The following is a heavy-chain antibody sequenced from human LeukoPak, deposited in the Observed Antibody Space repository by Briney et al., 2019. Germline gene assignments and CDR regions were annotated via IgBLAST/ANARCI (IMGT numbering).Heavy chain of an antibody. CDR1: GGTFSSYA. J-gene: IGHJ4*02. CDR2: IIPIFGTA. Sequence: ASVKVSCKASGGTFSSYAISWVRQAPGQGLEWMGGIIPIFGTANYAQKFQGRVTITADESTSTAYMELSSLRSEDTAVYYCARRGNLAMGGYYFDYWGQGTLVTVSS. CDR3: ARRGNLAMGGYYFDY. V-gene: IGHV1-69*13. D-gene: IGHD1-26*01.